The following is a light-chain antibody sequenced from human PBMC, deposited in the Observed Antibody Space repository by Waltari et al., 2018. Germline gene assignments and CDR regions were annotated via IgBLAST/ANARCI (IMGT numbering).Light chain of an antibody. CDR3: NSRATSGDLVV. J-gene: IGLJ2*01. CDR1: SLRNYH. CDR2: GKN. V-gene: IGLV3-19*01. Sequence: SSELTQDPAVSVALGQTVAITCQGDSLRNYHASWYQQKPGQAPVLVIFGKNNRPSTIPDRFSASSSGNTASLTITGAQAEDDADYYCNSRATSGDLVVFGGGTKLTVL.